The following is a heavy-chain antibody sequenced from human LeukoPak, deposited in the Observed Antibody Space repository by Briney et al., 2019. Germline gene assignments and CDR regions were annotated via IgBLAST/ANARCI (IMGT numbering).Heavy chain of an antibody. Sequence: QPGGSLTLSCAASGFIFNNYAVSWVRQAPGKGLEWVSAISESGGETYHADSVKGRFTISRDTSKSTLYLQLNSLRAEDTAIYYCAKGIDSTGYYPFDYWGQGTLVTVSS. CDR1: GFIFNNYA. D-gene: IGHD3-22*01. J-gene: IGHJ4*02. CDR3: AKGIDSTGYYPFDY. CDR2: ISESGGET. V-gene: IGHV3-23*01.